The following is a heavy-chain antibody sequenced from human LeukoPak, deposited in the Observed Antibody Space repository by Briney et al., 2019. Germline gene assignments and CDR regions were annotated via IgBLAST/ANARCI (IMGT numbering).Heavy chain of an antibody. CDR1: GFTVSSNF. D-gene: IGHD6-6*01. Sequence: PGGSLRLSCAASGFTVSSNFMTWVRQAPGKGLEWVSLIYSGGSTYYADSVKGRFTISRDNSKNTLYLQMNSLRVEDTAVYYCASGRRAIIAAGLDNWGQGTLFTVSS. CDR3: ASGRRAIIAAGLDN. J-gene: IGHJ4*02. V-gene: IGHV3-66*01. CDR2: IYSGGST.